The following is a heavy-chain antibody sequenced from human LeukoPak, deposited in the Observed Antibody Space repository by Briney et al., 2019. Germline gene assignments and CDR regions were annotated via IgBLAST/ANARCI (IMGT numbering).Heavy chain of an antibody. CDR2: ISITGNI. CDR3: ARGHSRTYYDIVTGADSYLYYFMDV. Sequence: PSETLSLTCTVSGGSISNYDWNWIRRPAGKGLEWIGRISITGNINYNPSLKGRVTMSVDTSKNQFSLKVNSVAAADTAVYYCARGHSRTYYDIVTGADSYLYYFMDVWGKGTTVTVSS. CDR1: GGSISNYD. D-gene: IGHD3-9*01. J-gene: IGHJ6*03. V-gene: IGHV4-4*07.